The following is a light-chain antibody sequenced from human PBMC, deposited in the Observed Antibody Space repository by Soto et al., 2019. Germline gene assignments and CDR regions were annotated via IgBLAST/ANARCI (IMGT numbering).Light chain of an antibody. J-gene: IGKJ4*01. CDR3: QQRDSWPLT. Sequence: EIVLTQSPATLSLSPGERATLYCRASQSVSRYLAWYQQKPGQAPRLLIYDASNRATGIPARFSGSGSGADFTLTSNSLDPEDFAVYYCQQRDSWPLTGGGGTKVEIK. V-gene: IGKV3-11*01. CDR2: DAS. CDR1: QSVSRY.